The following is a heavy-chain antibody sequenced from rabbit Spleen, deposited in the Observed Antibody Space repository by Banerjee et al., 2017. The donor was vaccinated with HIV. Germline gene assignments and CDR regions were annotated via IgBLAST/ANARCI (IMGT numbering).Heavy chain of an antibody. V-gene: IGHV1S45*01. CDR1: GFSFNDDYV. CDR3: ARSINWANRGLNL. D-gene: IGHD1-1*01. J-gene: IGHJ4*01. CDR2: INTWSNRP. Sequence: ELVESGGGLVQPGESLKLSCKASGFSFNDDYVMCWVRQSPGKGLKWIACINTWSNRPVYASWAKGRFTMSKTSSTTVTLQMTSLTDADTATYFCARSINWANRGLNLWGPGTLVTVS.